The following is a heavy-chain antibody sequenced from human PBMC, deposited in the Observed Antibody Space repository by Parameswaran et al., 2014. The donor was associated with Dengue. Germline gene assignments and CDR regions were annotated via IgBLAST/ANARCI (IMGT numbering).Heavy chain of an antibody. CDR3: SGGSSSLNWFDP. CDR2: IYSGGST. J-gene: IGHJ5*02. D-gene: IGHD2-15*01. V-gene: IGHV3-53*04. Sequence: RWIRQPPGKGLEWVSVIYSGGSTYYADSVKGRFTISRHNSKNTLYLQMNSLRAEDTAVYYCSGGSSSLNWFDPWGQGTPVTVSS.